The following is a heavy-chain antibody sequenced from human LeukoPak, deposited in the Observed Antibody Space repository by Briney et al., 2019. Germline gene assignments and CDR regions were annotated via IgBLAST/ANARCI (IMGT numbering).Heavy chain of an antibody. D-gene: IGHD2-21*02. CDR2: ISRGADTT. V-gene: IGHV3-23*01. CDR3: AKDLAFCGGDCPHDALDI. CDR1: GFTFSDYA. J-gene: IGHJ3*02. Sequence: PGGSLRLSCVASGFTFSDYAMNWVRQAPGKGLEWVSTISRGADTTFYADSVRGRFTISRDNSRNTLYLQMNSLRAEDTAAYYCAKDLAFCGGDCPHDALDIWGQGTMVTVSS.